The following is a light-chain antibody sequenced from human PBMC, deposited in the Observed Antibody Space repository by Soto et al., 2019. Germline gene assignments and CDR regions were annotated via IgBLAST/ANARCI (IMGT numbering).Light chain of an antibody. J-gene: IGKJ2*01. CDR1: QSVARY. V-gene: IGKV3-11*01. CDR2: DVF. CDR3: QQLKT. Sequence: EIVLTQSPATLFLSPGERATLSCRASQSVARYIAWYQQKPGQAPRLLIHDVFNRATGVPARFSGSGSGTDFSLTSSSLEPEDFAVYYCQQLKTFGQGTKLEI.